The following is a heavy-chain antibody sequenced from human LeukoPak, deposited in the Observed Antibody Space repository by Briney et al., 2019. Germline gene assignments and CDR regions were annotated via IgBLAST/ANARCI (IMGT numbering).Heavy chain of an antibody. D-gene: IGHD5-18*01. Sequence: PGGSLRLSCAASGFTFNTYGMHWVRQAPGKGLEWVAVIWYDGSDKFYADSVKGRFTISRDNSKNTLYLQMSSLRAEDTAVYYCARVSGTTAMVADYWGQGTLVTVSS. CDR1: GFTFNTYG. V-gene: IGHV3-33*08. J-gene: IGHJ4*02. CDR3: ARVSGTTAMVADY. CDR2: IWYDGSDK.